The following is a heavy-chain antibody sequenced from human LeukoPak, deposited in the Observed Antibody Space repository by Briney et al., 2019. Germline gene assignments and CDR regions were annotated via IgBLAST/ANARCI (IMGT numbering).Heavy chain of an antibody. CDR3: AREGSSWLYYFDC. J-gene: IGHJ4*02. D-gene: IGHD6-13*01. CDR2: IYYSGST. CDR1: GGSINSYY. Sequence: SETLSLTCTVSGGSINSYYWSWIRQPPGKGLEWIGYIYYSGSTKYNPSLKSRVTISVDTSKNQFSLKLSSVTAADTAVYYCAREGSSWLYYFDCWGQGTLVTVSS. V-gene: IGHV4-59*12.